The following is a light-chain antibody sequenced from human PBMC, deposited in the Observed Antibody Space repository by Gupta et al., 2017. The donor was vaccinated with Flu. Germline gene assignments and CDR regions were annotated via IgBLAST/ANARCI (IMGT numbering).Light chain of an antibody. CDR1: QSVRSNY. Sequence: EIVLTQSPGTLSLSPGERAALSCRASQSVRSNYLAWYQQKAGQAPRLRIWGASNRATGISDRFSGGGSGTDFTLTIGRLEPEDSAVYYCQQYDTSPQITFGQGTRLEIK. CDR3: QQYDTSPQIT. J-gene: IGKJ5*01. V-gene: IGKV3-20*01. CDR2: GAS.